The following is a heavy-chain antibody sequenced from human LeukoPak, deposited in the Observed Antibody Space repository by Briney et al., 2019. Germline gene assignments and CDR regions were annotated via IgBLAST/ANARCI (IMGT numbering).Heavy chain of an antibody. D-gene: IGHD3-16*01. V-gene: IGHV3-21*01. CDR1: GFTFSSYS. CDR3: ARYHLGGALEANWFDP. J-gene: IGHJ5*02. CDR2: ISSNSSYI. Sequence: GGSLRLSCAASGFTFSSYSMNWVRRAPGKGLEWVSSISSNSSYIYYADSVKGRFTISRDNAKNSLYLQMNSLRAEDTAVYYCARYHLGGALEANWFDPWGQGTLVTVSS.